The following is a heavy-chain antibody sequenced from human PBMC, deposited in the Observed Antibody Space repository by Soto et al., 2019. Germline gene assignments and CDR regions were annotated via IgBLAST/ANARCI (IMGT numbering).Heavy chain of an antibody. D-gene: IGHD2-15*01. CDR1: GYIFIDYW. CDR2: VYPRDSDT. CDR3: ARPPLPGYSIHFNS. J-gene: IGHJ4*02. V-gene: IGHV5-51*01. Sequence: LKISCKASGYIFIDYWIGWVRQMPGKGLEWMGIVYPRDSDTRYSPSFQGQVTISADRSTGTAFLQWRSLKASDTALYYCARPPLPGYSIHFNSWGQGTLVTVSS.